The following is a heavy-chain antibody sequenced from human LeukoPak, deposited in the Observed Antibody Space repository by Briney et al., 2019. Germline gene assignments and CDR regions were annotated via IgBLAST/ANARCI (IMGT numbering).Heavy chain of an antibody. Sequence: GESLKISCKGSGYSFTSYWIGWVRQMPGKGLEWMGIIYPGDSDTRYSPSFQGQVTISADKSISTAYLQWSSLKASDTAMYYCARQYCSSTSCGYYYYMDAWGKGTTVTVSS. D-gene: IGHD2-2*01. CDR2: IYPGDSDT. CDR3: ARQYCSSTSCGYYYYMDA. CDR1: GYSFTSYW. J-gene: IGHJ6*03. V-gene: IGHV5-51*01.